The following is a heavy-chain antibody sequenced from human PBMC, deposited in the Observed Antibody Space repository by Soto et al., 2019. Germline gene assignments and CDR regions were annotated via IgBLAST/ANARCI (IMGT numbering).Heavy chain of an antibody. Sequence: PSETLSLTCSVSGGSMSSGAYYWNWVRQHPGKGLECIAYIYYNGNTYYNPSLRSRITISVDTSKNQFSLELTSVTDADTAVYYCASSYTGYLDNWGQGTLVTVSS. CDR1: GGSMSSGAYY. CDR2: IYYNGNT. J-gene: IGHJ4*02. D-gene: IGHD3-9*01. CDR3: ASSYTGYLDN. V-gene: IGHV4-31*03.